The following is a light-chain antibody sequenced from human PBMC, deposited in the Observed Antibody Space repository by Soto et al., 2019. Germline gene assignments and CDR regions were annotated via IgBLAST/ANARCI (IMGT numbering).Light chain of an antibody. CDR2: GAS. J-gene: IGKJ4*01. V-gene: IGKV3-20*01. CDR1: QSVSSRY. Sequence: EIVLTQSPATLSLSPGERATLSFRASQSVSSRYSAWYQQKPGQAPRLLIYGASTRATGIPDRFSGSGSETDFTLTISRLEPEDFAVYYCQQYGSSPLTFGGGTKVDIK. CDR3: QQYGSSPLT.